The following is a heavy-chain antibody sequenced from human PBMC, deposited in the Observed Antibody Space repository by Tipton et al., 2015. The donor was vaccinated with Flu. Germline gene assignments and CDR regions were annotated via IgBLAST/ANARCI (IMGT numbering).Heavy chain of an antibody. J-gene: IGHJ4*02. V-gene: IGHV4-34*01. CDR2: INHSGST. CDR3: ARCPLRVDAY. CDR1: GGSFSGYY. Sequence: TLSLTCAVYGGSFSGYYWSWIRQPPGKGLEWIGEINHSGSTNYNPSLKSRVTISVDTSKNQFSLKLSSVTAADTAVYYCARCPLRVDAYWGQGTLVTVSA. D-gene: IGHD5-12*01.